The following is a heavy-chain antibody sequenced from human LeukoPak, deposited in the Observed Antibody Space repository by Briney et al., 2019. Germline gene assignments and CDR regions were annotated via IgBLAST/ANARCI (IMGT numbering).Heavy chain of an antibody. V-gene: IGHV1-18*01. Sequence: ASVKVSCKASGYIFPSYGISWMRQAPGQALKWIGWITAYNVNTNYAQKLQGRVTMTTDTSTSTAYMELRSLRSDDTAVYYCARVVVVVAAKHYYYYYGMDVWGQGTTVTVSS. CDR3: ARVVVVVAAKHYYYYYGMDV. CDR1: GYIFPSYG. D-gene: IGHD2-15*01. CDR2: ITAYNVNT. J-gene: IGHJ6*02.